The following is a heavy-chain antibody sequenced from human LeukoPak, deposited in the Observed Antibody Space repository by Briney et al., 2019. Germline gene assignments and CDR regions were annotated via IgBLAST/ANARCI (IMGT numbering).Heavy chain of an antibody. Sequence: GGSLRLSCAASGFTFSSYEMNWVPQAPGKGLEWVSYISSSGSTIYYADSVKGRFTISRDNAKNSLYLQMNSLRAEDTAVYYCARYHDFWSGYGIFDYWGQGTLVTVSS. CDR2: ISSSGSTI. CDR1: GFTFSSYE. J-gene: IGHJ4*02. CDR3: ARYHDFWSGYGIFDY. V-gene: IGHV3-48*03. D-gene: IGHD3-3*01.